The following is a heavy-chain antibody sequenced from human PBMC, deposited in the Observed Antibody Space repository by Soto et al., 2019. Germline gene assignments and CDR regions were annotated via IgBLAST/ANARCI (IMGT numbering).Heavy chain of an antibody. J-gene: IGHJ6*02. CDR1: GFTFSSYW. Sequence: GGSLRLSCAASGFTFSSYWMSWVRQAPGKGLEWVANIKQDGSEKYYVDSVKGRFTISRDNAKNSLYLQMNSLRAEDTVVYYCARDLAGAGSSGYYDDYYYYGMDVWGQGTTVTVS. CDR2: IKQDGSEK. CDR3: ARDLAGAGSSGYYDDYYYYGMDV. V-gene: IGHV3-7*01. D-gene: IGHD3-22*01.